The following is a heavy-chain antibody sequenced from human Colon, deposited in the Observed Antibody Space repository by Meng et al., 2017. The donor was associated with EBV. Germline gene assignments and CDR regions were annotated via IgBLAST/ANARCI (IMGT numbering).Heavy chain of an antibody. CDR3: ARGPSRWLQFSFDY. V-gene: IGHV4-31*03. CDR2: IYYSGST. J-gene: IGHJ4*02. CDR1: GGSISSGGYY. D-gene: IGHD5-24*01. Sequence: VQPQASGPGLVKPSQTLSLTCTVSGGSISSGGYYWSWIRQHPGKGLEWIGYIYYSGSTYYNPSLKSRVTISIDTSKNQFSLKLSSVTAADTAVYYCARGPSRWLQFSFDYWGQGTLVTVSS.